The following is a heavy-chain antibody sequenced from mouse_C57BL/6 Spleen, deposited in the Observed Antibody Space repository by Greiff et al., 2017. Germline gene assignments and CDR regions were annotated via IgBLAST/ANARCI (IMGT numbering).Heavy chain of an antibody. CDR3: ARGGYYGSRFAY. V-gene: IGHV1-80*01. CDR2: IYPGDGDT. CDR1: GYAFSSYW. D-gene: IGHD1-1*01. Sequence: VQLQESGAELVKPGASVKISCKASGYAFSSYWMNWVKQRPGKGLEWIGQIYPGDGDTNYNGKFKGKATLTADKSSSTAYMQLSSLTSEDSAVYVCARGGYYGSRFAYWGQGTLVTVSA. J-gene: IGHJ3*01.